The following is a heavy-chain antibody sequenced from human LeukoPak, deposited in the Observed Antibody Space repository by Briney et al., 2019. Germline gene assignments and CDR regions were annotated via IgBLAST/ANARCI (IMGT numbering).Heavy chain of an antibody. V-gene: IGHV4-30-4*01. J-gene: IGHJ5*01. Sequence: SETLSLTCSVSGGSISRSDYYWSWIRQPPGKGLEWIGYIYYSGITYYNPSLKSRVTISVDTSKNQFSLKLSSVTAADTAAYYCARGGGGSSTATIYWFDSWGQGTLVTVSS. CDR3: ARGGGGSSTATIYWFDS. CDR2: IYYSGIT. CDR1: GGSISRSDYY. D-gene: IGHD4-17*01.